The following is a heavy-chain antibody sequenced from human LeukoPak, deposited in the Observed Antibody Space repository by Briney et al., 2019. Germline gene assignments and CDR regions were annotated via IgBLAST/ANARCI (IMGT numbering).Heavy chain of an antibody. CDR1: GFMYSSYG. Sequence: PGGSLRLSCAAAGFMYSSYGMHWVRQAPGKGLEWVAVIWYDGSNKYYADSVKGRFTISRDNSKNTLYLQMNSLRAEDTAVYYCARDGYSSGTGWIVYWGQGTLVTVSS. D-gene: IGHD3-10*01. J-gene: IGHJ4*02. CDR3: ARDGYSSGTGWIVY. V-gene: IGHV3-33*01. CDR2: IWYDGSNK.